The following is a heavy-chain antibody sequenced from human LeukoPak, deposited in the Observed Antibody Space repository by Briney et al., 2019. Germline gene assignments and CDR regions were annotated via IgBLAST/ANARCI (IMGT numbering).Heavy chain of an antibody. CDR1: GFTFGDYA. D-gene: IGHD1-1*01. V-gene: IGHV3-49*03. Sequence: AGGSLRLSCTASGFTFGDYAMSWIRQAPGKGLEWVGFIRSKAYGETADYAASVKGRFTISRDDSTAIAYLQMDSLKPEDTAAYHCTRDRGAYNLYDYWGQGTLVTVSS. CDR2: IRSKAYGETA. J-gene: IGHJ4*02. CDR3: TRDRGAYNLYDY.